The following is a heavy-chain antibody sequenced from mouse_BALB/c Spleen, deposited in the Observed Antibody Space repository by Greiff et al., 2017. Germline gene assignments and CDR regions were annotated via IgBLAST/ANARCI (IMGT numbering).Heavy chain of an antibody. CDR1: GFTFSSYG. V-gene: IGHV5-6*01. D-gene: IGHD1-2*01. CDR2: ISSGGSYT. CDR3: ARGATALDY. Sequence: EVQGVESGGDLVKPGGSLKLSCAASGFTFSSYGMSWVRQTPDKRLEWVATISSGGSYTYYPDSVKGRFTISRDNAKNTLYLQMSSLKSEDTAMYYCARGATALDYWGQGTTLTVSS. J-gene: IGHJ2*01.